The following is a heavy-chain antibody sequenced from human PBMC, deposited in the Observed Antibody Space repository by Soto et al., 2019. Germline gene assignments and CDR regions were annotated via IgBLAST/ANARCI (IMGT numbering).Heavy chain of an antibody. V-gene: IGHV3-21*01. Sequence: GGSLRLSCAASGFTFSSYSMNWVRQAPGKGLEWVSSISSSSSYIYYADSVKGRFTISRDNAKNSLYLQMNSLRAEDTAVYYCARDASRAVAGKYYYMDVWGKGTTVTVSS. CDR1: GFTFSSYS. J-gene: IGHJ6*03. D-gene: IGHD6-19*01. CDR2: ISSSSSYI. CDR3: ARDASRAVAGKYYYMDV.